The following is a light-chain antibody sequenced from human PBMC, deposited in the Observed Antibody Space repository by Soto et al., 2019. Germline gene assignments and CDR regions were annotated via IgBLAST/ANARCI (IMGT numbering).Light chain of an antibody. CDR1: QSISTS. CDR2: DAS. V-gene: IGKV1-5*01. CDR3: QQYKSSDT. J-gene: IGKJ2*01. Sequence: IQMTQSPSTLSASVGDRVTITCRASQSISTSLAWYQQKPGKAPKLLIFDASGLKGGVPSRFSGSGSGTEFTRTISSLQPDDFATYYCQQYKSSDTFGQGTKLEIK.